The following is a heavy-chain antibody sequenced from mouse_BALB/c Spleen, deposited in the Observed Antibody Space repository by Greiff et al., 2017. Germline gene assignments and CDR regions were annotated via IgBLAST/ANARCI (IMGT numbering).Heavy chain of an antibody. CDR2: IDPENGNT. CDR1: GFNIKDYY. J-gene: IGHJ4*01. V-gene: IGHV14-1*02. CDR3: ARGRAMDY. Sequence: VQLKESGAELVRPGALVKLSCKASGFNIKDYYMHWVKQRPEQGLEWIGWIDPENGNTIYDPKFQGKASITADTSSNTAYLQLSSLTSEDTAVYYCARGRAMDYWGQGTSVTVSS.